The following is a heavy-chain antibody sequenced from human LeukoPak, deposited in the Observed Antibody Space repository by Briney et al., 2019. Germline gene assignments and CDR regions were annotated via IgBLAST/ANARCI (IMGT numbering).Heavy chain of an antibody. CDR2: IYYRGNS. V-gene: IGHV4-4*07. CDR3: AKDHYDSSGYPFDY. Sequence: SDTQSLTCTVSGGSISSYYWSWIRQPAGKGLEWSGSIYYRGNSYYNPSLKSRVTISVDTFKNHFSLKLRSVTAADTAVYYCAKDHYDSSGYPFDYWGQGTLVTVSS. D-gene: IGHD3-22*01. CDR1: GGSISSYY. J-gene: IGHJ4*02.